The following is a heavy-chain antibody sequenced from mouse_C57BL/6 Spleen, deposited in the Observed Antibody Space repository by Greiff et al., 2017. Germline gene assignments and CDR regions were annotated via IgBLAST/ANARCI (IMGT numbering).Heavy chain of an antibody. CDR3: TRRGKLPYYYAMDY. V-gene: IGHV1-15*01. CDR1: GYTFTDYE. Sequence: ESRAELVRPGASVTLSCKASGYTFTDYEMHWVKQTPVHGLEWIGAIDPETGGTAYNQKFKGKAILTADKSSSTAYMELRSLTSEDSAVYYCTRRGKLPYYYAMDYWGQGTSVTVSS. J-gene: IGHJ4*01. CDR2: IDPETGGT.